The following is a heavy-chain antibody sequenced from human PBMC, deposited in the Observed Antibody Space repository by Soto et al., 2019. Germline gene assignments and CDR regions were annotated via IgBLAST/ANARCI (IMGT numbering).Heavy chain of an antibody. CDR3: ARDVGGGYYDY. D-gene: IGHD3-16*01. CDR2: IYSGGNT. Sequence: GGSLRLSCAASGFTVSSNYMNWVRQAPGKGLEWVSVIYSGGNTYYADSVKARFTISRDNSKNTLYLQMNSLKADDTAVYYCARDVGGGYYDYWGQGTLVTVSS. J-gene: IGHJ4*02. CDR1: GFTVSSNY. V-gene: IGHV3-53*01.